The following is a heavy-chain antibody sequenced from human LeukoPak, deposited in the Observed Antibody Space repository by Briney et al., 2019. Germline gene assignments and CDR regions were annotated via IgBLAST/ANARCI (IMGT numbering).Heavy chain of an antibody. Sequence: PGGSLRLSCAASGFTFSSYSMNWVRQAPGKGLEWVSSISSSSSYIYYADSVKGRFTISRDNAKNSLYLQMNSLRGEDTAVYYCARSSSGLPVNWGQGTLVTVSS. V-gene: IGHV3-21*01. D-gene: IGHD3-10*01. CDR3: ARSSSGLPVN. CDR2: ISSSSSYI. CDR1: GFTFSSYS. J-gene: IGHJ4*02.